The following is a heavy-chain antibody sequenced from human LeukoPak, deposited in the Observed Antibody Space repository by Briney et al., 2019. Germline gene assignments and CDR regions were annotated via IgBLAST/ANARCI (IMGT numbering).Heavy chain of an antibody. CDR2: IIPIFGTA. V-gene: IGHV1-69*13. CDR1: GGTFSSYA. D-gene: IGHD2-8*01. Sequence: ALVKVSCKASGGTFSSYAISWVRQAPGQGLEWMGGIIPIFGTANYAQKFQGRVTITADESTSTAYMELSSLRSEDTAVYYCASRYCTNGVCSTMDYWGQGTLVTVSS. J-gene: IGHJ4*02. CDR3: ASRYCTNGVCSTMDY.